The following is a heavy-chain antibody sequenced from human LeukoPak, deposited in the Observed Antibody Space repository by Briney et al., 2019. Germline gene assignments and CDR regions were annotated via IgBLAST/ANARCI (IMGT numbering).Heavy chain of an antibody. CDR1: GFTFSDYY. V-gene: IGHV3-11*06. CDR2: ISSSSSYT. J-gene: IGHJ6*04. Sequence: PGGSLRLSCAASGFTFSDYYMSWIRQAPGKGLEWVSYISSSSSYTNYADSVKGRFTISRDNAKNSLYLQMNSLRAEDTAVYYCARAKAPRDRWLVRRDYYYGMDVWGKGTTVTVSS. CDR3: ARAKAPRDRWLVRRDYYYGMDV. D-gene: IGHD6-19*01.